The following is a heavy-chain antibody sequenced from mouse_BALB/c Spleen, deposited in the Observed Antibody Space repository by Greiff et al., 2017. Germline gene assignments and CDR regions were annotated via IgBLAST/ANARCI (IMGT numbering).Heavy chain of an antibody. V-gene: IGHV1-15*01. CDR1: GYTFTDYE. Sequence: QVQLQQSGAELVRPGASVTLSCKASGYTFTDYEMHWVKQTPVHGLEWIGAIDPETGGTAYNQKFKGKATLTADKSSSTAYMELRSLTSEDSAVYYCTRYPTFMITTGGYAMDYWGQGTSVTVSS. D-gene: IGHD2-4*01. J-gene: IGHJ4*01. CDR2: IDPETGGT. CDR3: TRYPTFMITTGGYAMDY.